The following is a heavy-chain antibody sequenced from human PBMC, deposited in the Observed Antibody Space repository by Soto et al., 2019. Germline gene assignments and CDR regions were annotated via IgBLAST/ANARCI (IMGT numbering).Heavy chain of an antibody. Sequence: QIQLVQSRVKVKNPGASVKVSCKASGYTFSNYGISWVRQAPGQGLEWMGCISAARGNTDNSKKFQGRITMTTEASESTVYMELRSLRSEDTAGYYCARDPFITGRRDAFDIWGQVTMVTVTS. CDR3: ARDPFITGRRDAFDI. J-gene: IGHJ3*02. V-gene: IGHV1-18*04. CDR2: ISAARGNT. CDR1: GYTFSNYG. D-gene: IGHD1-20*01.